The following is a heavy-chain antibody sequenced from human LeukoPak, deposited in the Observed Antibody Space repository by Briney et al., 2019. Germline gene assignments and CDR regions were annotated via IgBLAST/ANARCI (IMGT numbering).Heavy chain of an antibody. CDR1: GGSISSGGYY. CDR3: ARQMATTTSMPFDY. V-gene: IGHV4-31*03. Sequence: SETPSLTCTVSGGSISSGGYYWTWIRHHPGKGLECIGYIYYSGSTYYNPSLKSRVTISVDTSKNQFSLKLSSVTAADTAVYYCARQMATTTSMPFDYWGQGTLVTVSS. J-gene: IGHJ4*02. D-gene: IGHD5-24*01. CDR2: IYYSGST.